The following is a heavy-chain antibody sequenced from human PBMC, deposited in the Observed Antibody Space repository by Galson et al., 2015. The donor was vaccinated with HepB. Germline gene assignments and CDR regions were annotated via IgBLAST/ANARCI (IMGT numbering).Heavy chain of an antibody. D-gene: IGHD2-15*01. V-gene: IGHV1-18*04. CDR3: ARYCSGGSCYPTREPTNDY. J-gene: IGHJ4*02. CDR2: ISAYNGNT. CDR1: GYTFTSYG. Sequence: SVKVSCKASGYTFTSYGNSWVRQAPGQGLEWMGWISAYNGNTNYAQKLQGRVTMTTDTSTSTAYMELRSLRSDDTAVYYCARYCSGGSCYPTREPTNDYWGQGTLVTVSS.